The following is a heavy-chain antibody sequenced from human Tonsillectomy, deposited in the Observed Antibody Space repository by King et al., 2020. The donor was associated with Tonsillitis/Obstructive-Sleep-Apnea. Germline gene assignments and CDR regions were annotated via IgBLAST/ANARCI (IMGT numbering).Heavy chain of an antibody. CDR3: ARPHGSSPFYYLDY. V-gene: IGHV4-39*02. D-gene: IGHD6-6*01. CDR2: IHYTGTT. CDR1: GGSISSSYHY. Sequence: QLQESGPGLVKPSETLSLTCTVSGGSISSSYHYWDWIRQPPGKGLEWIGTIHYTGTTFYNPSLKSRVTRSVDTSKNYFSLKPSSLTAADTAVYCCARPHGSSPFYYLDYWGQGILVTVSS. J-gene: IGHJ4*02.